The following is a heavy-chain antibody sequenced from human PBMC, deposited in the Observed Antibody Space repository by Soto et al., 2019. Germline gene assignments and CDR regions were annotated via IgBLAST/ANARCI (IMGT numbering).Heavy chain of an antibody. CDR1: VGSISSSNW. D-gene: IGHD5-18*01. CDR3: ARTAGSAMVTGFYFDY. Sequence: SETLYLTCAVSVGSISSSNWWSWVRQPPGKGLEWIGYIYYSGSTYYNPSLKSRVTISVDTSKNQFSLKLSSVTAADTAVYYCARTAGSAMVTGFYFDYWGQGTLVTVSS. J-gene: IGHJ4*02. V-gene: IGHV4-4*02. CDR2: IYYSGST.